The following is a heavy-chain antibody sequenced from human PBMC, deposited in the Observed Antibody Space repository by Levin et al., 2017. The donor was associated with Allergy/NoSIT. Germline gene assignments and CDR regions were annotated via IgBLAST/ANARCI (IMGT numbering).Heavy chain of an antibody. J-gene: IGHJ1*01. CDR3: TTEYVRYYDSSGYYTN. Sequence: GESLKISCAASGFTFSNAWMSWVRQAPGKGLEWVGRIKSKTDGGTTDYAAPVKGRFTISRDDSKNTLYLQMNSLKTEDTAVYYCTTEYVRYYDSSGYYTNWGQGTLVTVSS. V-gene: IGHV3-15*01. CDR2: IKSKTDGGTT. CDR1: GFTFSNAW. D-gene: IGHD3-22*01.